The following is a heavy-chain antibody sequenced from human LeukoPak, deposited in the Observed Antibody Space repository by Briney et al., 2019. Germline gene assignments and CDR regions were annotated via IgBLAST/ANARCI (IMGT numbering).Heavy chain of an antibody. CDR1: GFTFSSYA. V-gene: IGHV3-23*01. CDR2: ISGSGGST. CDR3: AKAPGNIAAAFWFWNFDY. Sequence: PGGSLRLSCAASGFTFSSYAMSWVRQAPGKGLEWVSAISGSGGSTYYADSVKGRFTISRDNSKNTLYLQMNSLRAEDTAVYYCAKAPGNIAAAFWFWNFDYWGQGTLVTVSS. J-gene: IGHJ4*02. D-gene: IGHD6-13*01.